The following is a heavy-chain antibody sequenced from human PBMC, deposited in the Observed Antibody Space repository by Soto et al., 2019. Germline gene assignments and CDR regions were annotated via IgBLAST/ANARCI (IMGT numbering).Heavy chain of an antibody. D-gene: IGHD6-19*01. CDR1: GFTFSSYA. CDR3: AREGADHSGWNPTIDY. V-gene: IGHV3-30-3*01. CDR2: ISYDGSNK. J-gene: IGHJ4*02. Sequence: GGSLRLSCAASGFTFSSYAMHWVRQAPGKGLEWVAVISYDGSNKYYADSVKGRFTISRDNSKNTLYLQMNSLRAEDTAVYYCAREGADHSGWNPTIDYWGQGTLVTVSS.